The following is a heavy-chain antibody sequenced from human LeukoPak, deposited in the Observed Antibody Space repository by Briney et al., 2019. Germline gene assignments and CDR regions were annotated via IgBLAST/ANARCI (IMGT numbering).Heavy chain of an antibody. CDR2: INHSGST. D-gene: IGHD2-2*01. Sequence: SETLSLTCAVYGESFSDFYWSWIRQPPGKGLEWIGEINHSGSTNYSPPLKSRVTMSVDTSKNQFSLTLGSVTAADTAVYYCARGPLGYCSSSTCHAPDYWSQGTLVTVSS. J-gene: IGHJ4*02. CDR3: ARGPLGYCSSSTCHAPDY. V-gene: IGHV4-34*01. CDR1: GESFSDFY.